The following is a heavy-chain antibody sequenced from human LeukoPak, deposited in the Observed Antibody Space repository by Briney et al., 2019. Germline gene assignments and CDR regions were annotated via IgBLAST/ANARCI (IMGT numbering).Heavy chain of an antibody. CDR2: INPNSGNT. Sequence: GASVKVSCKASGYTFTSYGISWVRQAPGQGLEWMGWINPNSGNTGYAQKFQGRVTMTRNTSISTAYMELSSLRSEDTAVYYCARGRQYFDYWGQGTLVTVSS. V-gene: IGHV1-8*02. J-gene: IGHJ4*02. CDR3: ARGRQYFDY. CDR1: GYTFTSYG.